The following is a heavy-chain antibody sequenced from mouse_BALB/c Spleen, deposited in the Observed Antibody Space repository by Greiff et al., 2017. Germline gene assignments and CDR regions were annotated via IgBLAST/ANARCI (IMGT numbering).Heavy chain of an antibody. D-gene: IGHD4-1*01. CDR2: IYPGNSDT. Sequence: VHVKQSGTVLARPGASVKMSCKASGYTFTSYWMHWVKQRPGQGLEWIGAIYPGNSDTSYNQKFKGKAKLTAVTSTSTAYMELSSLTNEDSAVYYCTRGGNWAPFDYWGQGTTLTVSS. J-gene: IGHJ2*01. CDR3: TRGGNWAPFDY. CDR1: GYTFTSYW. V-gene: IGHV1-5*01.